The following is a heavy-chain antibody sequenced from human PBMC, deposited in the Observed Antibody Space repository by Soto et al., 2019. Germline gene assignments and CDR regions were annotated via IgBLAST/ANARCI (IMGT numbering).Heavy chain of an antibody. CDR1: GFTLGNYW. V-gene: IGHV3-7*01. D-gene: IGHD2-21*01. Sequence: GGSLRLSCAASGFTLGNYWMSWVRQAPGKGPEWVANIKQDGSERNYVDSVKGGFTISRDNAENSLYLQMNSLRVEDTGVYYCASARHIGPWGQGTLVTV. CDR2: IKQDGSER. J-gene: IGHJ5*02. CDR3: ASARHIGP.